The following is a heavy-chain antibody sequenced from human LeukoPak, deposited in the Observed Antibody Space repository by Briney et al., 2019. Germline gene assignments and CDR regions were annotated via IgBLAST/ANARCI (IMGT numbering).Heavy chain of an antibody. CDR1: GFTFSSYE. CDR2: ISSSGSTI. D-gene: IGHD3-10*01. J-gene: IGHJ4*02. Sequence: PGGSLRLSCAASGFTFSSYEMNWVRQAPGKGLEWVTYISSSGSTIYYADSVKGRFTISRDNAKNSLYLQMNSLRAEDTAVYYCASITMVRGVIFDYWGQGTLVSVSS. V-gene: IGHV3-48*03. CDR3: ASITMVRGVIFDY.